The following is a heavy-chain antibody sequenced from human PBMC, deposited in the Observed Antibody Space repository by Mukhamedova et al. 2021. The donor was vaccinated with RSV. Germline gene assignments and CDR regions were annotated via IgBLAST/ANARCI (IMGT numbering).Heavy chain of an antibody. J-gene: IGHJ4*01. CDR2: ISYDGSNK. D-gene: IGHD6-13*01. V-gene: IGHV3-30*04. CDR3: ARRRQQLVSLDY. CDR1: GFTFSSYA. Sequence: GFTFSSYAMHWVRQAPGRGLEWVAVISYDGSNKYYADSVKGRFTISRDNSKNTLYLQMNSLRAEDTAVYYCARRRQQLVSLDYWG.